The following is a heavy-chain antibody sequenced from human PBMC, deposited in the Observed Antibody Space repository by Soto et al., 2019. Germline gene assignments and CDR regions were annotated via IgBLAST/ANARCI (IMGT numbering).Heavy chain of an antibody. D-gene: IGHD2-15*01. V-gene: IGHV3-23*01. Sequence: VVSLRLSCAASGFTFSNYAMSWVRQAPGKGLEWVSAFSGSGGSTYYADSVRGRFTISRDNLKNTLSLQMNSLRAEDTAVYYCAKVGLATAFDYWGQGTLVTVSS. CDR2: FSGSGGST. J-gene: IGHJ4*02. CDR3: AKVGLATAFDY. CDR1: GFTFSNYA.